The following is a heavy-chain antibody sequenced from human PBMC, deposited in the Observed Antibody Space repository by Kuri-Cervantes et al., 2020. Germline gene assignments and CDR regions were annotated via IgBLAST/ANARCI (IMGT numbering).Heavy chain of an antibody. V-gene: IGHV4-61*01. J-gene: IGHJ4*02. D-gene: IGHD1-26*01. Sequence: ESLKISCTVSGGSNSSSSYYWSWIRQPPGKGLEWIGFVYRSRDTNYNPSLKSRVTMSVDTSQNQFSLKLSSVTAADTAFYFCARDSGSFSRNFFNFWGQGTLVTVSS. CDR1: GGSNSSSSYY. CDR3: ARDSGSFSRNFFNF. CDR2: VYRSRDT.